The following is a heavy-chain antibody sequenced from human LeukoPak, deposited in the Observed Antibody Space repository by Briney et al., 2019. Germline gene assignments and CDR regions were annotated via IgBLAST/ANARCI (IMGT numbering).Heavy chain of an antibody. D-gene: IGHD3-22*01. V-gene: IGHV3-30*02. Sequence: PGGSLRLSCAASGFTFSSYGMHWVRQAPGKGLEWVAFIRYDGSNKYYADSVRGRFTISRDNSKNTLYLQMNSLRAEDTAVYYWAKGEIYYYDSSGPRAFDIWGQGTMVTVSS. CDR1: GFTFSSYG. J-gene: IGHJ3*02. CDR2: IRYDGSNK. CDR3: AKGEIYYYDSSGPRAFDI.